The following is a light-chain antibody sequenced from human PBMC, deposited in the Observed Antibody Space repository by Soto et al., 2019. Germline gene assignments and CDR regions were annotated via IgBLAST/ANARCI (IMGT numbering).Light chain of an antibody. CDR3: QQYNNWPVT. V-gene: IGKV3-15*01. Sequence: EIVMTQSPATLSVSTGERATLSCRASQSVSSNLAWYQQKPGQAPRLLIYGASTRATGIPARFSGSGSGTEFTLTISSLQSEDFAVYYCQQYNNWPVTFGGGTKVDI. CDR2: GAS. CDR1: QSVSSN. J-gene: IGKJ4*01.